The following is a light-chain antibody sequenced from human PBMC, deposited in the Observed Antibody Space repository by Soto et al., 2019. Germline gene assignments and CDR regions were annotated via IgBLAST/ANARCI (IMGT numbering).Light chain of an antibody. CDR3: QHYDGSPRT. CDR2: GVF. CDR1: QSVRSNY. V-gene: IGKV3-20*01. Sequence: ETVLTQSPGTVSLSPGERATLSCTTSQSVRSNYLAWYQQKPGQAPRLLIYGVFSRATGIPDRFSGSGSGTDFTLTISGLEPEDSAVYYCQHYDGSPRTFGQGTMLEI. J-gene: IGKJ2*01.